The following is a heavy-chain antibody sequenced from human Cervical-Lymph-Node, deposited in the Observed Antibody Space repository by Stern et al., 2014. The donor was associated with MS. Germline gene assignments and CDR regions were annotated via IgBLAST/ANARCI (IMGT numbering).Heavy chain of an antibody. D-gene: IGHD5-18*01. V-gene: IGHV1-69*01. CDR2: IFPVFGTP. CDR3: SINSQTSDRLYPLGYRL. Sequence: VQLVQSGAEVTKPGSSVKVSCKASGGTFSKFPSSWVRQAPGQGLEWMGGIFPVFGTPTYAQEFRGRVTITADVSTNPVYLELSHLRSDDPAVFPLSINSQTSDRLYPLGYRLRGQGTLVTVSS. J-gene: IGHJ4*02. CDR1: GGTFSKFP.